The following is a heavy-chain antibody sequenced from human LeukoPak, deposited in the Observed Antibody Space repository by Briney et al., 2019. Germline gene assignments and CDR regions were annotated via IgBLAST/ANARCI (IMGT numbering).Heavy chain of an antibody. CDR3: AKDRRSSSRASYDDYWY. J-gene: IGHJ4*02. Sequence: GGSLRLSCAASGFTFSSYAMSWVRQAPGKGLEWVSVISGSGSITYYADSVNGRVTISRDNAKPSVYLQMSSLRAEDTAVYYCAKDRRSSSRASYDDYWYWGQGILVTVSS. CDR1: GFTFSSYA. CDR2: ISGSGSIT. V-gene: IGHV3-23*01. D-gene: IGHD4-17*01.